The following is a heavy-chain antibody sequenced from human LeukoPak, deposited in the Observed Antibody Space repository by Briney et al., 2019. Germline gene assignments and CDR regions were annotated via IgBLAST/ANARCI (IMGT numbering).Heavy chain of an antibody. CDR3: AKDSHPWGYNYDSSGIDY. CDR2: IRYDGSNK. V-gene: IGHV3-30*02. J-gene: IGHJ4*02. CDR1: GFTFSSYS. D-gene: IGHD3-22*01. Sequence: PGGSLRLSCAASGFTFSSYSMNWVRQAPGKGLEWVAFIRYDGSNKYYADSVKGRFTISRDNSKNTLYLQMNSLRAEDTAVYYCAKDSHPWGYNYDSSGIDYWGQGTLVTVSS.